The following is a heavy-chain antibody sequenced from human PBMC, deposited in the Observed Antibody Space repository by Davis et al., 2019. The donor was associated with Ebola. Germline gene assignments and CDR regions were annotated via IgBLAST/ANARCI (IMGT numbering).Heavy chain of an antibody. V-gene: IGHV5-51*01. CDR3: TRHFVGKLFGMDV. CDR1: GYSFTSYW. D-gene: IGHD4-23*01. Sequence: GESLKISCKGSGYSFTSYWIGWVRQMPGKGLEWMGIIYPGDSYTDYSPSFRGHVTISTDKSINTAYLQWNSLKASDTAMYFCTRHFVGKLFGMDVWGQGTTVTVSS. J-gene: IGHJ6*02. CDR2: IYPGDSYT.